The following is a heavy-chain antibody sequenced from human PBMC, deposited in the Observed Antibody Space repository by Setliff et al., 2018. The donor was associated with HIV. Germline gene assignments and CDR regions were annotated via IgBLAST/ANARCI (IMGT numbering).Heavy chain of an antibody. CDR2: MSTSGSS. V-gene: IGHV4-39*07. CDR1: GGSISSDPYY. CDR3: ASPLFSYGPLAY. D-gene: IGHD3-10*01. J-gene: IGHJ4*02. Sequence: ETLSLTCTVSGGSISSDPYYWGWIRQPPGKGLEWIGSMSTSGSSFYDPSLKSRVTISVEPSKNQFSLQLFSVTAADTAVYYCASPLFSYGPLAYWGQGTLVTVSS.